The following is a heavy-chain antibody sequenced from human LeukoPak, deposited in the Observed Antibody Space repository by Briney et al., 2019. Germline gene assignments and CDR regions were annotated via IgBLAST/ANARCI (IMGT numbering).Heavy chain of an antibody. D-gene: IGHD3-10*01. J-gene: IGHJ6*02. Sequence: PGGPLRLPCAASGFPFSSYGMHWLRQAPGKGLKGVAVIWYDGSNKFYADSVKGRFTISRDNSKNTLYLQMNSLRAEDTAGYYCARDPLYYYGSGSYYLAYYGMDVWGQGTTVTVSS. CDR3: ARDPLYYYGSGSYYLAYYGMDV. CDR1: GFPFSSYG. V-gene: IGHV3-33*08. CDR2: IWYDGSNK.